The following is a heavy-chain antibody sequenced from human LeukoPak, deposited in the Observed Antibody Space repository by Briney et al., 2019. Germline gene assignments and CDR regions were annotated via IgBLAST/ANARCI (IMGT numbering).Heavy chain of an antibody. D-gene: IGHD6-19*01. CDR2: ISHRGST. CDR3: ARGRSTGWFLAHYFDN. J-gene: IGHJ4*02. Sequence: PSETLSLTCVVSNGSLSSYYWSWIRQSPEKGLEGIGEISHRGSTNYNPSFQSRVTISVDTSKNHFSLKLTSVSAADTAVYYCARGRSTGWFLAHYFDNWGQGTLVTVSS. CDR1: NGSLSSYY. V-gene: IGHV4-34*01.